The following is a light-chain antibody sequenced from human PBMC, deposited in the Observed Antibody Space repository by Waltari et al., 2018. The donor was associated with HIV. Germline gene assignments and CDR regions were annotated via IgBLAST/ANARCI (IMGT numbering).Light chain of an antibody. CDR3: SSYTSRDTVV. CDR2: DVS. CDR1: TSDVGGYNS. V-gene: IGLV2-14*03. Sequence: QSALTQPASVSGSPGQSITISCTGTTSDVGGYNSVSWYQQHPAKAPKIVILDVSNRPSGVSNRVSGAKSGNTASLTISVLQAEDEAYYYCSSYTSRDTVVFGGGTKVTVL. J-gene: IGLJ2*01.